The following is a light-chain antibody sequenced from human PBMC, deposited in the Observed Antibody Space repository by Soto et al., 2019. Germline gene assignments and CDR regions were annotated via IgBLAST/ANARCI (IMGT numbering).Light chain of an antibody. Sequence: EIVLTQSPGTLSLSPGERATLSCRASQSVTNDYLAWYQHKPGQAPRLLIYGASSGATDIPDRFSGSGSGTHFTLTISRLEPEDFAVYYCQQYGSSPITFGPGTRLEIK. CDR1: QSVTNDY. J-gene: IGKJ5*01. V-gene: IGKV3-20*01. CDR3: QQYGSSPIT. CDR2: GAS.